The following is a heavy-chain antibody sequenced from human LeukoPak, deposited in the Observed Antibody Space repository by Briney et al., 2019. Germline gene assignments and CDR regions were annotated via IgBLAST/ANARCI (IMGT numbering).Heavy chain of an antibody. J-gene: IGHJ6*03. CDR1: GFTSSDYY. CDR2: ISSSGSTI. D-gene: IGHD6-13*01. Sequence: GGSLRLSCAASGFTSSDYYMSWLRQAPGKGLEGVSYISSSGSTIYYADSVKGRFTISRDNAKNSLYLQMNSLRADDTAVYYCARADSVPAGDYHYWYMDVWGKGTTVTVSS. V-gene: IGHV3-11*01. CDR3: ARADSVPAGDYHYWYMDV.